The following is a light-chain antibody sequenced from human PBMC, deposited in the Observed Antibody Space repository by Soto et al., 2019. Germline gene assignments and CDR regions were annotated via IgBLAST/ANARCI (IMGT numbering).Light chain of an antibody. Sequence: EIVMTQSPAILSVSPGERATLSCRASQSVSSNLAWYQQKPGQAPRLLIYGASTRATGIPDRFSGSESGTDFTLTISRLEPEDFVVYYCQQYGNSPFTFGQGTKVDIK. J-gene: IGKJ1*01. CDR2: GAS. CDR1: QSVSSN. CDR3: QQYGNSPFT. V-gene: IGKV3-20*01.